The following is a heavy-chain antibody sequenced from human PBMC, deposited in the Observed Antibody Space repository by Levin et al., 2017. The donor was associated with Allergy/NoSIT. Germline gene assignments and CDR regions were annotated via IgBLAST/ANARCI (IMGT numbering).Heavy chain of an antibody. D-gene: IGHD1-20*01. J-gene: IGHJ4*02. V-gene: IGHV3-23*01. CDR2: ISGSGTST. CDR3: AKAGGSSVYNSIDY. Sequence: GESLKISCAASGFSFSSYAMTWVRQAPGKGLEWVSVISGSGTSTYYADFVKGRFTISRDDSKSTVYLQMNSLRVEDTALYYCAKAGGSSVYNSIDYWGQGALVTVSS. CDR1: GFSFSSYA.